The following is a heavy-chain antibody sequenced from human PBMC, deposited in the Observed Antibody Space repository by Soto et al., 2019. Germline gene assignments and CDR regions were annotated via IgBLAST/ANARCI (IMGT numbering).Heavy chain of an antibody. J-gene: IGHJ4*02. CDR2: ISGDGKRT. V-gene: IGHV3-64*01. CDR3: GRRSTIAAVLDY. CDR1: GFTFSTYS. Sequence: EVQLVESGGGLVQPGGSLRLSCAASGFTFSTYSMHWVRQTPGKALEYVSAISGDGKRTYYGNSVKGRFIISRDNSKNTLYLQMGSLRAEDMAIDYCGRRSTIAAVLDYVGQGTLVTVSS. D-gene: IGHD6-13*01.